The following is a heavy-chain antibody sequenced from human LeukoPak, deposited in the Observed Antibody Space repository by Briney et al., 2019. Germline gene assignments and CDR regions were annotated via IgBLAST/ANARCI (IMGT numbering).Heavy chain of an antibody. Sequence: SETLSLTCTVSGGSISSSSYYWGWIRQPPGKGLEWIGSIYYSGSTYYNPSLKSRVTISVDTSKNQFSPKLSSVTAADTAVYYCARGVSSSAGGFDPWGQGTLVNVSS. CDR2: IYYSGST. CDR3: ARGVSSSAGGFDP. J-gene: IGHJ5*02. V-gene: IGHV4-39*07. CDR1: GGSISSSSYY. D-gene: IGHD6-6*01.